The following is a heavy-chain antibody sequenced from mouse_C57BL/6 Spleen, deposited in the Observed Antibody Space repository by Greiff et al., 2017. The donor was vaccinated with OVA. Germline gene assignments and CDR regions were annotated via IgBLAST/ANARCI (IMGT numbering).Heavy chain of an antibody. CDR3: ARHDYGSSLYAMDY. CDR1: GFTFSSYG. D-gene: IGHD1-1*01. J-gene: IGHJ4*01. CDR2: ISSGGSYT. Sequence: EVQLMESGGDLVKPGGSLKLSCAASGFTFSSYGMSWVRQTPDKRLEWVATISSGGSYTYYPDSVKGRFTISRDNAKNTLYLQMSSLKSEDTAMYYCARHDYGSSLYAMDYWGQGTSVTVSS. V-gene: IGHV5-6*01.